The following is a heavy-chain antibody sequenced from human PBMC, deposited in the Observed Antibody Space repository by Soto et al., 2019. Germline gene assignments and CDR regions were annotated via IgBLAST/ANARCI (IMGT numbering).Heavy chain of an antibody. V-gene: IGHV3-74*01. CDR2: INGDGSDT. J-gene: IGHJ4*02. Sequence: GGSLRLSCAASGSTFSSYWMHWVRQAPGKGLLWVSRINGDGSDTDYADSMKGRLTISRDNAKNTVYLQMNSLRDEDTAVYYCARNQYMTTVSSFGYWGQGTLVTVSS. CDR1: GSTFSSYW. D-gene: IGHD4-17*01. CDR3: ARNQYMTTVSSFGY.